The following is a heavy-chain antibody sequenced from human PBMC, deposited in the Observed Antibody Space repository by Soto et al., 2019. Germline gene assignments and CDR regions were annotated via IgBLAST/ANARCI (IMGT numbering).Heavy chain of an antibody. Sequence: QVQLVQSGAEVKKPGSSVKVSCKASGGTFSSYAISWVRQAPGQGLEWMGGIIPIFGTANYAQKLQGRDTITADETTSTAYMEQSSLRSEDTAVYYCERDQMSTYSSSWYDYGMDVWGQGTTVTVSS. J-gene: IGHJ6*02. CDR2: IIPIFGTA. CDR3: ERDQMSTYSSSWYDYGMDV. V-gene: IGHV1-69*12. CDR1: GGTFSSYA. D-gene: IGHD6-13*01.